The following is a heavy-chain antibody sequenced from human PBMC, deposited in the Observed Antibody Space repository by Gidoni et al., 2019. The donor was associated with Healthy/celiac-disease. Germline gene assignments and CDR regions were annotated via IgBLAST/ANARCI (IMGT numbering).Heavy chain of an antibody. V-gene: IGHV3-11*05. Sequence: QVQLVESGGGLVKPGGSLRLSCAASGFTFSHYYISWLRQAPGKGLELVSYISSSSSYTNDADSVKGRFTISRDNAKNSLYLQMNSLRAEDTAVYYCARGGSYGSGSFARFDPWGQGTLVTVSS. J-gene: IGHJ5*02. CDR2: ISSSSSYT. CDR3: ARGGSYGSGSFARFDP. CDR1: GFTFSHYY. D-gene: IGHD3-10*01.